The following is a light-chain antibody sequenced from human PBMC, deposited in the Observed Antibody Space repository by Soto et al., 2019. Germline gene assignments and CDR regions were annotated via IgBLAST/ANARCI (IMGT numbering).Light chain of an antibody. CDR2: DAS. CDR1: QSVSTY. V-gene: IGKV3-11*01. CDR3: QQRNTWPPLT. J-gene: IGKJ4*01. Sequence: EIVLTQSPATLSLSPGERATLSCRASQSVSTYLAWYQHKPGQAPRLLIYDASNRATGIPARFSGSGSGTEFTLTISSLEPEDFAVYYCQQRNTWPPLTFGGGTKVEIK.